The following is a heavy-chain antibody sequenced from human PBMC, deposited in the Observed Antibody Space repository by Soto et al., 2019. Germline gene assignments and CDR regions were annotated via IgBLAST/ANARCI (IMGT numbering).Heavy chain of an antibody. CDR2: ISNNGDTA. V-gene: IGHV3-23*01. CDR3: AKSRVFIGAIVTLLDS. J-gene: IGHJ4*02. D-gene: IGHD3-16*02. CDR1: GFTFSSYA. Sequence: EVQLLESGGGLVQPGGSLTLSCATSGFTFSSYAMVWVRQAAGKGLEWVASISNNGDTAYYADSVKGRFTISRGNSENTLYLQMTGLRADDTALYFCAKSRVFIGAIVTLLDSWGQGTQVTVSS.